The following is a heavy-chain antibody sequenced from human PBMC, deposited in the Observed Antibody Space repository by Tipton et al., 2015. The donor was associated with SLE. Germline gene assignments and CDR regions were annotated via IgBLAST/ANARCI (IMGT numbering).Heavy chain of an antibody. D-gene: IGHD6-13*01. CDR1: GFSFSTYT. CDR2: ISGTSNFI. V-gene: IGHV3-21*01. J-gene: IGHJ4*02. Sequence: SLRLSCAASGFSFSTYTMSWVRQAPGKGLEWISSISGTSNFIFYADSMKGRFSISRDNAKKSLYLEIDSLRIEDTAVYYCARDLLAAFGTNFDRWGQGTLVTVSS. CDR3: ARDLLAAFGTNFDR.